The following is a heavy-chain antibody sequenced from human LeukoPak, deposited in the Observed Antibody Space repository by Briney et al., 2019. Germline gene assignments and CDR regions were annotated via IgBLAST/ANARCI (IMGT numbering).Heavy chain of an antibody. CDR2: IDNSGST. CDR1: GGSIRAYY. J-gene: IGHJ4*02. Sequence: SETLSLTCSVSGGSIRAYYWTWIRQSPGTGLEWIGYIDNSGSTNYNPSLKSRVTISVDTSKNQFSLKLSSVTAADTAVYYCARVLGHYFDYWGQGTLVTVSS. CDR3: ARVLGHYFDY. V-gene: IGHV4-59*08. D-gene: IGHD3-10*01.